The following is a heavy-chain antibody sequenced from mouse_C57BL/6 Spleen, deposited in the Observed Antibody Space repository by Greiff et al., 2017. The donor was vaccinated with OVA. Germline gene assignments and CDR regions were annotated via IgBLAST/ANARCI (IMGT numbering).Heavy chain of an antibody. CDR1: GYTFTSYW. D-gene: IGHD2-4*01. CDR3: AFDYDVKFAY. Sequence: QVQLQQPGAELVMPGASVKLSCKASGYTFTSYWMHWVKQRPGQGLEWIGEIDPSDSYTNYNQKFKGKSTLTVDKSSSTAYMQLSSLTSEDSAVYYCAFDYDVKFAYWGQGTLVTVSA. CDR2: IDPSDSYT. V-gene: IGHV1-69*01. J-gene: IGHJ3*01.